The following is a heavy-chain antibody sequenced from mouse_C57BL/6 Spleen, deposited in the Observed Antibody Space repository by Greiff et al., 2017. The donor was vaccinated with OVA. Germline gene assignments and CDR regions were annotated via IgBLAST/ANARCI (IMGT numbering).Heavy chain of an antibody. Sequence: QVQLKESGAELVRPGASVKLSCKASGYTFTDYYINWVKQRPGQGLEWIARIYPGSGNTYYNEKFKGKATLTAEKSSSTAYMQLSSLTSEDSAVYFCARRSNYGYYFDYWGQGTTLTVSS. V-gene: IGHV1-76*01. J-gene: IGHJ2*01. CDR2: IYPGSGNT. CDR1: GYTFTDYY. D-gene: IGHD2-5*01. CDR3: ARRSNYGYYFDY.